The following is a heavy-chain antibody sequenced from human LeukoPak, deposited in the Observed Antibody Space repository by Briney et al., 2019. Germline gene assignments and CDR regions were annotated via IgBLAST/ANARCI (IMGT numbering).Heavy chain of an antibody. V-gene: IGHV1-69*05. J-gene: IGHJ5*02. CDR2: IIPIFGTA. Sequence: SGKVSCKASGGTFSSYAISWVRQAPGQGLEWMGGIIPIFGTANYAQKFQGRVTITTDESTSTAYMELSSLRSEDTAVYYCASGGYCSGGSCYWFDPWGQGTLVTVSS. CDR1: GGTFSSYA. CDR3: ASGGYCSGGSCYWFDP. D-gene: IGHD2-15*01.